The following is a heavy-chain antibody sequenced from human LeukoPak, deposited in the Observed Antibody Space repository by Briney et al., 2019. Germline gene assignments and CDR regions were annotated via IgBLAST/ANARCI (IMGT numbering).Heavy chain of an antibody. Sequence: TLSLTCTVSGGSISSGGYYWSWIRQHPGKGLEWIGYIYYSGSTYYNPSLKSRVTISVDTSKNQFSLRLSSVTAADTAVYYCARVRGYCSSTTCYYDYWGQGTLVTVSS. D-gene: IGHD2-2*01. J-gene: IGHJ4*02. CDR3: ARVRGYCSSTTCYYDY. CDR2: IYYSGST. V-gene: IGHV4-31*03. CDR1: GGSISSGGYY.